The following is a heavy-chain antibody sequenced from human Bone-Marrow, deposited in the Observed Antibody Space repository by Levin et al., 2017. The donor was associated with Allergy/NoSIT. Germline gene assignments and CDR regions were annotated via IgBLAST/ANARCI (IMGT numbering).Heavy chain of an antibody. Sequence: AGGSLRLSCTASGFPFHTSAMTWVRQAPGQGLGWVSSISGDADMTSYADSVKGRFTISRDNAKNSLYLQMNSLRAEDTAVYYCARVHPPYCTNGDCYRAYWGQGTLVTVSS. J-gene: IGHJ4*02. CDR2: ISGDADMT. V-gene: IGHV3-21*01. D-gene: IGHD2-8*01. CDR3: ARVHPPYCTNGDCYRAY. CDR1: GFPFHTSA.